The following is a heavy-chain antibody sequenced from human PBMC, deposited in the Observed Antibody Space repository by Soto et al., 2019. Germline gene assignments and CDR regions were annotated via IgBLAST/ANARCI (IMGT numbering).Heavy chain of an antibody. Sequence: EVQLLESGGGLVQPGGSLRLSCAASGFTFSSYAMSWVRQAPGKGLEWVSVIYSGGSTYYADSVKGRFTISRDNSKNTLYLQMNSLRAEDTAVYYCATSEPYYGMDVWGQGTTVTVSS. J-gene: IGHJ6*02. D-gene: IGHD1-1*01. CDR2: IYSGGST. CDR1: GFTFSSYA. CDR3: ATSEPYYGMDV. V-gene: IGHV3-23*03.